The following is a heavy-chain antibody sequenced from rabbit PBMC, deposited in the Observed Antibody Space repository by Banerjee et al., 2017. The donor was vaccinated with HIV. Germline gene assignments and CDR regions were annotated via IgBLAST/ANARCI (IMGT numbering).Heavy chain of an antibody. CDR1: GFSFSSSYW. J-gene: IGHJ6*01. CDR3: ARDRDTGSVYYFDL. CDR2: IRAGVSGAT. Sequence: QEQLEESGGDLVKPEGSLTLTCTASGFSFSSSYWICWVRQAPGKGLEWIACIRAGVSGATASASWAKGRFTISTTSSTTVTLQMTSLTAADTATYFCARDRDTGSVYYFDLWGPGTLVTVS. V-gene: IGHV1S45*01. D-gene: IGHD8-1*01.